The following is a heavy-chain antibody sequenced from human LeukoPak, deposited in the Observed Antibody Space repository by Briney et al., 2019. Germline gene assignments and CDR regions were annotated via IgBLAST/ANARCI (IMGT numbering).Heavy chain of an antibody. J-gene: IGHJ6*03. CDR3: AREGGILTGYDYYYYYMDV. D-gene: IGHD3-9*01. Sequence: GGSLRLSCAASGFTFSSYSMNWVRQAPGKGLEWVSYISSSSSYIYYADSVKGRFTISRDNAKNSLYLQMNSLRAEDTAVYYCAREGGILTGYDYYYYYMDVWGKGTTVTVSS. CDR2: ISSSSSYI. V-gene: IGHV3-21*05. CDR1: GFTFSSYS.